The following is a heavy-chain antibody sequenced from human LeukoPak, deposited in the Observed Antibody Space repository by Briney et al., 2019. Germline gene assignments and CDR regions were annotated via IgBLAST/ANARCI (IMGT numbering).Heavy chain of an antibody. CDR2: IKSDGKT. V-gene: IGHV3-74*01. CDR3: ARAPSEIGGYYPEYFRH. CDR1: GFTFSSYW. Sequence: GGSLRLSCAASGFTFSSYWMHWVRHAPRKGLVWVSRIKSDGKTNYADSVKGRFTISRDNAKNTVSLQMNSLRAEDTGVYYCARAPSEIGGYYPEYFRHWGQGTLVTVSS. D-gene: IGHD3-22*01. J-gene: IGHJ1*01.